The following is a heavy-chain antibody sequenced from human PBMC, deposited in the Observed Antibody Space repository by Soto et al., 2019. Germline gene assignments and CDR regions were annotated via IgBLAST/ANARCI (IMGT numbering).Heavy chain of an antibody. Sequence: ASVKVSCKASGGTFSSYAISWVRQAPGQGLEWMGGIIPIFGTANYAQKFQGRVTITADESTSTAYMELSSLRSEDTAVYYCARGLHDAPSVYYYGMDVWGQGTTVTVSS. CDR1: GGTFSSYA. CDR2: IIPIFGTA. V-gene: IGHV1-69*13. CDR3: ARGLHDAPSVYYYGMDV. J-gene: IGHJ6*02.